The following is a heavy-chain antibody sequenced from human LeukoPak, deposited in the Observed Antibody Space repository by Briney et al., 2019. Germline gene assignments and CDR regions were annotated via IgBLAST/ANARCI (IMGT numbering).Heavy chain of an antibody. D-gene: IGHD6-13*01. CDR1: GFTFDDYA. Sequence: GGSLRLSCAASGFTFDDYAIHWVRQAPGKGLEWVSGISWNSGSIGYADSVKGRFTISRDNAKNSLCLQMNSLRAEDTALYYCAKDIDGSWYGSWFDPWGQGTLVTVSS. CDR3: AKDIDGSWYGSWFDP. CDR2: ISWNSGSI. V-gene: IGHV3-9*01. J-gene: IGHJ5*02.